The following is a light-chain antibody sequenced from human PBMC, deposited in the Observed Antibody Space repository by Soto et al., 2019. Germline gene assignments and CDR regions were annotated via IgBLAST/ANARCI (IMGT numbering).Light chain of an antibody. CDR3: QQRSNWVFT. CDR1: QTVGTY. J-gene: IGKJ3*01. CDR2: DAS. Sequence: EIVLTQSPATLSFSPGERATLSCRASQTVGTYLAWYQQKPGQAPRLLIYDASNRAPGIPARFSGSGSGTDFTLTISSLEPDDFAVYYCQQRSNWVFTFGPGTKVDIK. V-gene: IGKV3-11*01.